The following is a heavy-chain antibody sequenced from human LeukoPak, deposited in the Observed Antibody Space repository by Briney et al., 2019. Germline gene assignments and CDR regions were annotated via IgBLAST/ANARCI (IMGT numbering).Heavy chain of an antibody. D-gene: IGHD1-7*01. CDR1: GYTFTAYY. V-gene: IGHV1-2*02. CDR2: INPNSGDT. Sequence: ASVKVSCKASGYTFTAYYVHWVRQAPGQGLEWMGWINPNSGDTSSAQKFQGRVTMTRDTSISTVYMELSRLRSDDTAVYYCARDYIDPGNYTPLGYWGQGTLVNVSS. CDR3: ARDYIDPGNYTPLGY. J-gene: IGHJ4*02.